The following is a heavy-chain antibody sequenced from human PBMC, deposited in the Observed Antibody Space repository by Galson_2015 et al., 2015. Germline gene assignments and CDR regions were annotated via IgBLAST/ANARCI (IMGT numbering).Heavy chain of an antibody. CDR1: EFTFSSYY. Sequence: SLRLSCAASEFTFSSYYMSWVRQAPGKGLEWVSSISSTTTYIYYADSVKGRFTISRDNAKNSLYLQMNSLGAEDTAVYYCARQILDHDFWSGYYPTNFDYWGQGTLVTVSS. CDR2: ISSTTTYI. CDR3: ARQILDHDFWSGYYPTNFDY. D-gene: IGHD3-3*01. J-gene: IGHJ4*02. V-gene: IGHV3-21*01.